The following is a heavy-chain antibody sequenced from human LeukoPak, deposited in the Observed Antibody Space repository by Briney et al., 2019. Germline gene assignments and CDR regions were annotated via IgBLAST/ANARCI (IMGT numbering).Heavy chain of an antibody. CDR2: IHPSDSDT. CDR3: ARPSYSSSWLPFDY. J-gene: IGHJ4*02. D-gene: IGHD6-13*01. V-gene: IGHV5-51*01. Sequence: ESLKISCKCSGYKFTSNLIGWVRQMPGKGLEWMGIIHPSDSDTRYNPSFQGQVTISADKSISTAYLQWSSLKASDTAMYYCARPSYSSSWLPFDYWGQGTLVTVSS. CDR1: GYKFTSNL.